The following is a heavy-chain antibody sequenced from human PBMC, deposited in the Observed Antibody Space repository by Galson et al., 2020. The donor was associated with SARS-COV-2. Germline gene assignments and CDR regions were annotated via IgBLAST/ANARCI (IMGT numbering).Heavy chain of an antibody. CDR3: ARVGGSYDILTGPTPSGYYGMDV. D-gene: IGHD3-9*01. J-gene: IGHJ6*02. V-gene: IGHV1-18*01. CDR2: ISAYNGNT. Sequence: ASVKVSCKASGYTFTSYGISWVRQAPGQGLEWMGWISAYNGNTNYAQKLQGRVTMTTDTSTSTAYMELRSLRSDDTAVYYCARVGGSYDILTGPTPSGYYGMDVWGQGTTVTVSS. CDR1: GYTFTSYG.